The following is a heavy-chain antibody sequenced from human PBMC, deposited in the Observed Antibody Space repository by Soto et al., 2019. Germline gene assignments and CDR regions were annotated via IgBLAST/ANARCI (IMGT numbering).Heavy chain of an antibody. Sequence: QVQLVQSGAEVKKPGASVKVSCKASGDTFTDYYIHWVRQAPGQGLEWMGTVNPSGGHTTYAQHFLGRMTMTRDTSTRTLYMELTSLTSEDTAVYYCARGGHVVVVTGALDYWGQGTLVTVSS. D-gene: IGHD2-21*02. CDR2: VNPSGGHT. CDR3: ARGGHVVVVTGALDY. CDR1: GDTFTDYY. V-gene: IGHV1-46*01. J-gene: IGHJ4*02.